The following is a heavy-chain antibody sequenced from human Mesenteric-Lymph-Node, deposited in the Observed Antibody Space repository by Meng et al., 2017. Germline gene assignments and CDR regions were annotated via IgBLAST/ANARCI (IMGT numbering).Heavy chain of an antibody. CDR3: AREGDSWYGMSPDESLENAFDI. V-gene: IGHV3-11*04. CDR2: ISSSGSTI. D-gene: IGHD6-13*01. J-gene: IGHJ3*02. CDR1: GFTFSDYY. Sequence: GESLKISCAASGFTFSDYYMSWIRQAPGRGLEWVSYISSSGSTIYYADSVKGRFTISRDNAKNTLYLQMNSLRAEDTAVYYCAREGDSWYGMSPDESLENAFDIWGQGTMVTVSS.